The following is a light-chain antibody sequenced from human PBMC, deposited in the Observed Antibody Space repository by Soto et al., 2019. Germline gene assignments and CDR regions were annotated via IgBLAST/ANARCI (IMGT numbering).Light chain of an antibody. Sequence: EIVLTQSPATLSLSPGARATLPCGACQSLSSSLAWYQQKPGQAPRLLIYDASKRATGVTARFSGGGSGADFALTIRALAPEDFAVCDCKQCASWLRRFGQGTKVDIK. CDR2: DAS. J-gene: IGKJ1*01. V-gene: IGKV3-11*01. CDR3: KQCASWLRR. CDR1: QSLSSS.